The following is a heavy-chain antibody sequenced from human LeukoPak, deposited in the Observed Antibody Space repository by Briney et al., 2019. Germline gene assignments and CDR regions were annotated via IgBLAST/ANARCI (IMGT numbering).Heavy chain of an antibody. D-gene: IGHD3-10*01. CDR3: AKGTKDYYGSGSFYLSRDHFISR. CDR2: ISYEGRNK. CDR1: RLTFSSYD. V-gene: IGHV3-30*18. J-gene: IGHJ4*02. Sequence: GRSLRLSCAPSRLTFSSYDMHWVRQAPGKGLEWVAVISYEGRNKYYADSVKGRFTISRDNSQPTLYLQMNSLRAEDTAVYYCAKGTKDYYGSGSFYLSRDHFISRWGQGTLVTVSS.